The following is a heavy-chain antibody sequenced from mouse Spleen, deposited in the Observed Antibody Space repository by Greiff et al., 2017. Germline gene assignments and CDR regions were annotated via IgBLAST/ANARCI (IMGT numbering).Heavy chain of an antibody. Sequence: QVQLQQSGPELVKPGASVKISCKASGYTFTSYWMHWVKQRPGQGLEWIGEIDPSDSYTNYNQKFKGKATLTVDKSSSTAYMQLSSLTSEDSAVYYCARSGTMITTGVDYWGQGTTLTVSS. CDR1: GYTFTSYW. D-gene: IGHD2-4*01. V-gene: IGHV1-69*02. CDR3: ARSGTMITTGVDY. CDR2: IDPSDSYT. J-gene: IGHJ2*01.